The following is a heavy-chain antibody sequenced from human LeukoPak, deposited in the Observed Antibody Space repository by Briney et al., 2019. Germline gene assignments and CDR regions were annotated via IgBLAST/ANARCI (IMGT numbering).Heavy chain of an antibody. Sequence: ASVKVSCRASGYTFTSYDINWVRQATGQGLEWMGWMNPNSGNTGYAQKFQGRVTMTRNTSISTAYMELSSLRSEDTAVYYCASRPDYGVNQYNWFDPWGQGTLVTVSS. CDR3: ASRPDYGVNQYNWFDP. CDR1: GYTFTSYD. V-gene: IGHV1-8*01. CDR2: MNPNSGNT. D-gene: IGHD4-23*01. J-gene: IGHJ5*02.